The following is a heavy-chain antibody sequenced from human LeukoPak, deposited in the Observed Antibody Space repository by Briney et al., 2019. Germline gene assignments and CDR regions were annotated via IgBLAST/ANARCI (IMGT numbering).Heavy chain of an antibody. CDR2: IWYDGSNK. D-gene: IGHD1-7*01. V-gene: IGHV3-33*01. J-gene: IGHJ6*02. CDR1: GFTFNYYG. Sequence: GGSLRLSCATSGFTFNYYGMHWVRQAPGKGLEWVAVIWYDGSNKYYADSVKGRFTISRDYSKNTLYLQMSSLRAEDTAVYYCARVSLLQELYYYYGMDVWGQGTTVTVSS. CDR3: ARVSLLQELYYYYGMDV.